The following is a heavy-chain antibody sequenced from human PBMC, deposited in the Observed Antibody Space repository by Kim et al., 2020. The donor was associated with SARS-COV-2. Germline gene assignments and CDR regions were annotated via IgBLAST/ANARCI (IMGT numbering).Heavy chain of an antibody. CDR3: ARGGSSSWYGYFDY. CDR2: IYYSGST. CDR1: GGSVSSGSYY. V-gene: IGHV4-61*01. J-gene: IGHJ4*02. D-gene: IGHD6-13*01. Sequence: SETLSLTCTVSGGSVSSGSYYWSWIRQPPGKGLEWIGYIYYSGSTNYNPSLKGRVTISVDTSKNQFSLKLSSVTAADTAVYYCARGGSSSWYGYFDYWGQGTLVTVSS.